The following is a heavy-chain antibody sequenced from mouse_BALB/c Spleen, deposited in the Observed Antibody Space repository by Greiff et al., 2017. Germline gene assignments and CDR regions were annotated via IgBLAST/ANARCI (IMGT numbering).Heavy chain of an antibody. D-gene: IGHD2-10*01. CDR1: GFTFSSYT. CDR2: ISSGGSYT. CDR3: TRGPYYLDY. Sequence: EVKVVESGGGLVKPGGSLKLSCAASGFTFSSYTMSWVRQTPEKRLEWVATISSGGSYTYYPDSVKGRFTISRDNAKNTLYLQMSSLKSEDTAMYYCTRGPYYLDYWGQGTSVTVSS. J-gene: IGHJ4*01. V-gene: IGHV5-6-4*01.